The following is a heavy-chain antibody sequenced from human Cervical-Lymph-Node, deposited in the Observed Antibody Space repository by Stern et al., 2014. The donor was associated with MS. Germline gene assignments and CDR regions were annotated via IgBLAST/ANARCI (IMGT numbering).Heavy chain of an antibody. CDR3: VKDISWGGLRHFEY. CDR1: GFTFDDYA. V-gene: IGHV3-9*01. D-gene: IGHD4-17*01. CDR2: ISWNSGTI. J-gene: IGHJ4*02. Sequence: EVQLVESGGGLVQPGRSLRRSCAASGFTFDDYAMHWVRQAPGKGLEWVSGISWNSGTIGYADSVKGRFAISRDNAKNSLYLQMNSLRTEDTALYYCVKDISWGGLRHFEYWGQGTLVTVSS.